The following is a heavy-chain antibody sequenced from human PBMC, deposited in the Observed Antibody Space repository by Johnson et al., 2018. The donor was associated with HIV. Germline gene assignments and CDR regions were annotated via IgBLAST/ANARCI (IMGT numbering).Heavy chain of an antibody. CDR1: GFTFSSYG. D-gene: IGHD2-15*01. J-gene: IGHJ3*02. CDR2: IRYDGSNK. CDR3: GGVGRTGSAFDM. Sequence: QVQLVESGGGVVQPGGSLRLSCAASGFTFSSYGMHWVRQAPGKGLEWVAFIRYDGSNKYYADSVKGRFTISRDNSKNTLYLQRNTLRAEDTAVYYCGGVGRTGSAFDMWGLGTMVTVSS. V-gene: IGHV3-30*02.